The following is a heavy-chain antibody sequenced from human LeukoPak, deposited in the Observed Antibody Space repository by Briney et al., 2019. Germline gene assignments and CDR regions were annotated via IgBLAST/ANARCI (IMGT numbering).Heavy chain of an antibody. CDR1: GFTFSTYW. V-gene: IGHV3-11*01. J-gene: IGHJ5*02. Sequence: NSGGSLRLSCAASGFTFSTYWMSWVRQAPGKGLEWVSYISSSGSTIYYADSVKGRFTISRDNAKNSLYLQMNSLRAEDTAVYYCARVRGYDRQDWFDPWGQGTLVTVSS. D-gene: IGHD5-12*01. CDR3: ARVRGYDRQDWFDP. CDR2: ISSSGSTI.